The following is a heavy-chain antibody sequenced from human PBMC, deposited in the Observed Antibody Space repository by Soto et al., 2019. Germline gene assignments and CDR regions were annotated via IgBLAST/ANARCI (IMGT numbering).Heavy chain of an antibody. CDR1: GGSFSGYY. J-gene: IGHJ4*02. D-gene: IGHD6-13*01. CDR3: ARGRGIAAAGTGLDY. Sequence: SETLSLTCAVYGGSFSGYYWSWIRQPPGKGLEWIGEINHSGSTNYNPSLKSRVTISVDTSKNQFSLKLSSVTAADTAVYYCARGRGIAAAGTGLDYWGQGTLVTVSS. V-gene: IGHV4-34*01. CDR2: INHSGST.